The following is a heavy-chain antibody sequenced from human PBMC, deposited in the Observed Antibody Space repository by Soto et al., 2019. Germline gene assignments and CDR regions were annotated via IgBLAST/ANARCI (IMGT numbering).Heavy chain of an antibody. CDR1: GFSFSHYA. CDR3: VSPHSESSNAFDL. V-gene: IGHV3-30*04. D-gene: IGHD3-10*01. Sequence: LRLSCAASGFSFSHYAMHWVRQPPGKGLEWVALISYDGENQYFTDSVRGRFTISRDNSKTAVYLEMNNLRLDDTATYYCVSPHSESSNAFDLWGQGTLVTVSS. J-gene: IGHJ5*02. CDR2: ISYDGENQ.